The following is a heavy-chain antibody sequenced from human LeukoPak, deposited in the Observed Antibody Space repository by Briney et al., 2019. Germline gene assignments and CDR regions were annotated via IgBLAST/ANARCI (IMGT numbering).Heavy chain of an antibody. D-gene: IGHD1-26*01. V-gene: IGHV3-23*01. J-gene: IGHJ4*02. CDR3: APSGFDY. Sequence: PGGSLRLSCAASGFTFSSYGMHWVRQAPGKGLEWVSIISGGGDSSYYADPVKGRFTISRDNSKNTLYLQMSSLRAEDTAMYYCAPSGFDYWGQGTLVTVSS. CDR2: ISGGGDSS. CDR1: GFTFSSYG.